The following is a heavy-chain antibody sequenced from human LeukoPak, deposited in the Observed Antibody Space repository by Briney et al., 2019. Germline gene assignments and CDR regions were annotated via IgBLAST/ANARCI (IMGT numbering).Heavy chain of an antibody. CDR1: GFTFSSYG. CDR2: IRYDGSNK. V-gene: IGHV3-30*02. CDR3: AKGGYYYYYMDV. Sequence: PGGSLRLSCAASGFTFSSYGMHWVRQAPGKGLEWVAFIRYDGSNKYYADSVKGRFTISRDNSKNTLYLQMNSLRAEDTAVYYCAKGGYYYYYMDVWGKGTTVTISS. J-gene: IGHJ6*03.